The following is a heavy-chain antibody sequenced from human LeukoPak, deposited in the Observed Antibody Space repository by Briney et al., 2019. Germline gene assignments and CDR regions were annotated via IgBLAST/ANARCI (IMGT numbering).Heavy chain of an antibody. CDR1: GGSISSSSYY. CDR2: IYYSGST. V-gene: IGHV4-39*07. J-gene: IGHJ5*02. D-gene: IGHD6-13*01. Sequence: PSGTLSLTCPVSGGSISSSSYYGGGIRQPPGKGLGGIGRIYYSGSTYYNPSLKSQVTISVDTSKNQFSLKLSSVTAADTAVYYCARVNSSSWYKNRYWFDPWGQGTLVTVSS. CDR3: ARVNSSSWYKNRYWFDP.